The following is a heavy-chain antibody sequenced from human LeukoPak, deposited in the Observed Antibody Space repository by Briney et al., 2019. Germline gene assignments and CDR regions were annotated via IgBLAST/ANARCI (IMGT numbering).Heavy chain of an antibody. Sequence: SETLSLTCSVSGDSIGSYFWSWIRQSPGKGLEWIGHIYHSGSTNYNPSLKSRVTISIDTSKNQFSLKLTSVTSADTAVYYCARDGPAYTSRWYDYYYGLDVWGQGTTVTVSS. CDR3: ARDGPAYTSRWYDYYYGLDV. V-gene: IGHV4-59*01. D-gene: IGHD2-2*01. CDR1: GDSIGSYF. CDR2: IYHSGST. J-gene: IGHJ6*02.